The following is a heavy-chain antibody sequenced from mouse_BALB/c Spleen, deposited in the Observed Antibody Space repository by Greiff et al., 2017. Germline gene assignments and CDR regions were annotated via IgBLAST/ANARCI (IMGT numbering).Heavy chain of an antibody. J-gene: IGHJ3*01. Sequence: EVKLVESGGGLVKPGGSLKLSCAASGFTFSSYAMSWVRQSPEKRLEWVAEISSGGSYTYYPDTVTGRFTISRDNAKNTLYLEMSSLRSEDTAMYYCARYGSSSFAYWGQGTLVTVSA. CDR3: ARYGSSSFAY. CDR1: GFTFSSYA. CDR2: ISSGGSYT. V-gene: IGHV5-9-4*01. D-gene: IGHD1-1*01.